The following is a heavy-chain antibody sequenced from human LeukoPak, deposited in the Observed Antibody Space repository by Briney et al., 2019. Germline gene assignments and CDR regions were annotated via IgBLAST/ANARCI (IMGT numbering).Heavy chain of an antibody. V-gene: IGHV1-8*03. CDR1: GYTFTSYD. CDR2: MNPNSGNT. J-gene: IGHJ4*02. CDR3: ARGDRIAAAPDY. Sequence: GASVKVSCKASGYTFTSYDINWVRQATRQGLEWMGWMNPNSGNTGYAQKFQGRVTITRNTSISTAYMELSSLRSEDTAVYYCARGDRIAAAPDYWGQGTLVTVSS. D-gene: IGHD6-13*01.